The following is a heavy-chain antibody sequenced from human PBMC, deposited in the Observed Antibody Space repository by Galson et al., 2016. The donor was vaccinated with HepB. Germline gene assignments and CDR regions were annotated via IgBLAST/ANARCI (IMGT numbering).Heavy chain of an antibody. J-gene: IGHJ4*02. D-gene: IGHD6-13*01. V-gene: IGHV3-7*03. CDR2: INHHGTEQ. Sequence: SLRLSCAASGFTFNNYWMTWFRQTPGKGLEWVANINHHGTEQFYVDSVKGRFAISRDNAKNSLYLQMDTLRAEGTAVYYCARGTIVAPGTDYWGQGTLITVSS. CDR3: ARGTIVAPGTDY. CDR1: GFTFNNYW.